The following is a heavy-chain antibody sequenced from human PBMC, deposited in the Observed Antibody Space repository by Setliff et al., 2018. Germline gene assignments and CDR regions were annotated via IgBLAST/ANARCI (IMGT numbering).Heavy chain of an antibody. CDR1: GGTFSSYA. J-gene: IGHJ2*01. V-gene: IGHV1-69*06. Sequence: SVKVSCKASGGTFSSYAISWVRQAPGQGLEWMGRIIPIFGTANYAQKFQGRVTITADKSTSTAYMELSSLRSEDTAVYYCAPSHSRTLSHSNTQPCPRLSGCSFADTVSSWRCLW. CDR3: APSHSRTLSHSNTQPCPRLSGCSFADTVSSWRCL. D-gene: IGHD4-4*01. CDR2: IIPIFGTA.